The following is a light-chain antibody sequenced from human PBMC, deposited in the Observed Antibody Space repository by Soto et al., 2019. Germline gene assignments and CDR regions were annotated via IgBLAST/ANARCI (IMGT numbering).Light chain of an antibody. CDR2: AAS. Sequence: DIQLTQSPSFLSASVGDRVSITCRASQGISSYLAWYQQKPGKAPKLLIYAASTLQSGVPSRFSGSGSGTEFTLTMSXLQPEXFATXXCQQGGTFGPGTKVDI. CDR3: QQGGT. V-gene: IGKV1-9*01. J-gene: IGKJ3*01. CDR1: QGISSY.